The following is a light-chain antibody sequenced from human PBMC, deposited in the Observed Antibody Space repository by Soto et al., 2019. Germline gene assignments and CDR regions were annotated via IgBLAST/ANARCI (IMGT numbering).Light chain of an antibody. CDR3: QQYGSSPWIT. Sequence: EIVLTQSPGTLSLSRGERATLXXRASQSVSSSYLAWYQQKPGQAPRLXXYGASSRATGIPDRFSGSGSGTDFTLTISRLEPEDFAVYYCQQYGSSPWITFGQGTRLEIK. V-gene: IGKV3-20*01. J-gene: IGKJ5*01. CDR2: GAS. CDR1: QSVSSSY.